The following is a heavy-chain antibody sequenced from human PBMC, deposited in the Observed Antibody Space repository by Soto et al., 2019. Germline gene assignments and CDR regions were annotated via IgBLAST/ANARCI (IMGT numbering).Heavy chain of an antibody. V-gene: IGHV3-9*01. Sequence: EVQLVESGGGLVQPGRSLRLSCAASGXTFDDYAMHWVRQAQGKDLEWASGISWNSGTIVYADSVKGRFTISRDNAKNALYRQSNSLRGEDTALYYCAKDMRGGSSSSRYYYGLDVWCQGTTVTVSS. CDR1: GXTFDDYA. J-gene: IGHJ6*02. D-gene: IGHD6-13*01. CDR3: AKDMRGGSSSSRYYYGLDV. CDR2: ISWNSGTI.